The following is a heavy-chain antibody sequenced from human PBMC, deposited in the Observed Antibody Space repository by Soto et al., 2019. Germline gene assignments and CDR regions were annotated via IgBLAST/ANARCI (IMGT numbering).Heavy chain of an antibody. J-gene: IGHJ6*02. V-gene: IGHV3-21*01. CDR3: AKYFYGDSYYYGLDV. D-gene: IGHD4-17*01. CDR2: ISSSSGYI. Sequence: VQLVESGGGLVKPGGSLTLSCAASGFAFSTFSMNWVRQAPGKGLEWVSLISSSSGYIYYADSVKGRFTISRDNAKNLVYLQMNSLRAEDTAVYYCAKYFYGDSYYYGLDVWGQGTTVTVSS. CDR1: GFAFSTFS.